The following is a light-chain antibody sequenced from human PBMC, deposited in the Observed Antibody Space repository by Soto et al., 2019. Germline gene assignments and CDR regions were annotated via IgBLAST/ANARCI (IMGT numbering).Light chain of an antibody. CDR3: QQYDNVPPFT. CDR1: EDINNY. J-gene: IGKJ2*01. V-gene: IGKV1-33*01. CDR2: DAS. Sequence: DIQMTQSPSSLSASVGDRVTISCQASEDINNYLNWYQQKPGTAPKLLIYDASELQTGVPSRFSGSGSGTHFTFTISSVQPEDIATYYCQQYDNVPPFTFGQGTKLEIK.